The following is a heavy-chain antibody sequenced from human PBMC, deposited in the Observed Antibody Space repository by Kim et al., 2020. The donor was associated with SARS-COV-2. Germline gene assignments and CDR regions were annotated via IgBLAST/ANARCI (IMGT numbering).Heavy chain of an antibody. Sequence: SVKVSCKASGGTFSSYAISWVRQAPGQGLEWMGGIIPIFGTANYAQKFQGRVTITADESTSTAYMELSSLRSEDTAVYYCARATRQILTGSYRPLYYYYYGMDVWGQGTTVTVSS. CDR2: IIPIFGTA. V-gene: IGHV1-69*13. CDR1: GGTFSSYA. J-gene: IGHJ6*02. D-gene: IGHD3-10*01. CDR3: ARATRQILTGSYRPLYYYYYGMDV.